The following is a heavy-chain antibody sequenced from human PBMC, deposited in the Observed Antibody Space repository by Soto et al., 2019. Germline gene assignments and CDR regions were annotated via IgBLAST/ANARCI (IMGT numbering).Heavy chain of an antibody. D-gene: IGHD2-21*02. Sequence: QVQLVESGGGVVQPGRSLRLSCAASGFTCSSYGMHWVRQAPGKGLEWVAVISYDGSNKYYADSVKGRFTISRDNSKNTLYLQMNSLRAEDTAVYYCAKDSPRPDCHCVSGGLDYWGQGTLVTVSS. CDR1: GFTCSSYG. J-gene: IGHJ4*02. V-gene: IGHV3-30*18. CDR3: AKDSPRPDCHCVSGGLDY. CDR2: ISYDGSNK.